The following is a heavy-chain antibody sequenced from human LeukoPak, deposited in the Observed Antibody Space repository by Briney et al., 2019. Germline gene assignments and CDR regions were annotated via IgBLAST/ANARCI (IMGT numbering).Heavy chain of an antibody. CDR2: IYSGGST. Sequence: GGSLRLSCAASGFTVTSNYMSWDRQAPGKWLEWVSVIYSGGSTYYADSVKGRFTISRDNYKNTLYLQMNSLRAEDTAVYYCYGGDYGGFYFDYWGQGTLVTVSS. V-gene: IGHV3-66*01. CDR3: YGGDYGGFYFDY. J-gene: IGHJ4*02. D-gene: IGHD4-23*01. CDR1: GFTVTSNY.